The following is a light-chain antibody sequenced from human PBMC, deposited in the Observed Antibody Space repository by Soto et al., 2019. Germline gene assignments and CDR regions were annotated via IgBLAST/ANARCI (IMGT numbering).Light chain of an antibody. V-gene: IGLV2-14*03. CDR3: SSYTSSSLYV. J-gene: IGLJ1*01. CDR2: DVS. Sequence: QSVLTQPASVSGSPGQSITISCTGKSSDVSGYDYVSLYQHHPGKAPKLMIYDVSNRPSGVSNRFSGSKSGNTASLTISGLQAEDEADYYCSSYTSSSLYVFGTGTKVTVL. CDR1: SSDVSGYDY.